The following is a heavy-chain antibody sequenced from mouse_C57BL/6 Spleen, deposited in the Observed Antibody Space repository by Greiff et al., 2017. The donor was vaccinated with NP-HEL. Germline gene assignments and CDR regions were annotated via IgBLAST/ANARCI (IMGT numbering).Heavy chain of an antibody. Sequence: QVQLQQPGAELVKPGASVKMSCKASGYTFTSYWLTWVKQRPGQGLEWIGDIYPGSGSTNYNEKFKSKATLTVDTSSSKAYMQLSSLTSEDSAVYYCARDYGSSSFAYWGQGTLVTVSA. CDR2: IYPGSGST. J-gene: IGHJ3*01. V-gene: IGHV1-55*01. CDR1: GYTFTSYW. D-gene: IGHD1-1*01. CDR3: ARDYGSSSFAY.